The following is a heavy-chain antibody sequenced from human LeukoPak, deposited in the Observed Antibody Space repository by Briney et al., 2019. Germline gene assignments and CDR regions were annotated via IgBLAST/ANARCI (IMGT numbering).Heavy chain of an antibody. CDR1: GVSISSYY. J-gene: IGHJ5*02. Sequence: SETLSLTCTVSGVSISSYYWSWIRQPPGKGLEWIGYIYYSGSTNYNPSLKSRVTISVDTSKNQFSLKLSSVTAADTAVYYCARELRYFDWLSPVEGFDPWGQGTLVTVSS. CDR2: IYYSGST. V-gene: IGHV4-59*01. D-gene: IGHD3-9*01. CDR3: ARELRYFDWLSPVEGFDP.